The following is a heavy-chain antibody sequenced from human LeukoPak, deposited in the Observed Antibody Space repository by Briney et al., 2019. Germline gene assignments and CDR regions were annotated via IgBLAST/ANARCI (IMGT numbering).Heavy chain of an antibody. D-gene: IGHD2-2*01. CDR1: GFTFSSYA. J-gene: IGHJ3*02. Sequence: GGSLRLSCAASGFTFSSYAMSWVRQAPGKGLEWVSAISGSGGSTYYADSVKGRFTISRDNSKNTLYPQMNSLRAEDTAVYYCARTVHCSSTSCYFDAFDIWGQGTMVTVSS. CDR3: ARTVHCSSTSCYFDAFDI. V-gene: IGHV3-23*01. CDR2: ISGSGGST.